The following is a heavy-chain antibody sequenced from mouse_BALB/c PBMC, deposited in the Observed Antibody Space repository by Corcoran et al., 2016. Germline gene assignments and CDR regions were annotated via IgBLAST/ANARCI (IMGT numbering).Heavy chain of an antibody. CDR1: GYSFTGYY. D-gene: IGHD1-1*01. Sequence: LVKTGASVKISCKASGYSFTGYYMHWVKQSHGKSLEWIGYISCYNGATSYNQKFKGKATFTVDTSSSTAYMQFNSLTSEDSAVYYCARDSYGSSSFAYWGQGTLVTVSA. CDR2: ISCYNGAT. CDR3: ARDSYGSSSFAY. J-gene: IGHJ3*01. V-gene: IGHV1S34*01.